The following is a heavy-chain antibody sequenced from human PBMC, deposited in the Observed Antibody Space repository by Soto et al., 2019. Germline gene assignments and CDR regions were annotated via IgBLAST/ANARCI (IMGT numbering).Heavy chain of an antibody. CDR2: ISGSGGST. V-gene: IGHV3-23*01. Sequence: EVQLLESGGGLVQPGGSLRLSCAASGFTFSSYAMSWVRQAPGKGLEWVSAISGSGGSTYYADSVKGRFTISRDKSKNSLYLQMKSLSAEDTDVYYCASANVLLWFGVSPYDYWGQGTLVTVSS. CDR3: ASANVLLWFGVSPYDY. CDR1: GFTFSSYA. D-gene: IGHD3-10*01. J-gene: IGHJ4*02.